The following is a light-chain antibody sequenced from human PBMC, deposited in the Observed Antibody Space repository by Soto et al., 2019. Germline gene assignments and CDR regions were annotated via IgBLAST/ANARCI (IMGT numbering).Light chain of an antibody. V-gene: IGKV3-15*01. J-gene: IGKJ1*01. CDR1: QSVSSN. Sequence: EIVMTQSPATLSVSPGERATLSRRASQSVSSNLAWYQQKPGQAPRLLIYGASTRATGIPARFSGSGSGTEFTLTISSLQSEDLAVYYCQQYNNWPLWTFGQGTKVDIK. CDR3: QQYNNWPLWT. CDR2: GAS.